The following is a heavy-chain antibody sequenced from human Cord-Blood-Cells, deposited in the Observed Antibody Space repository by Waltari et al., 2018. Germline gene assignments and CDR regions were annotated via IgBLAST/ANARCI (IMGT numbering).Heavy chain of an antibody. J-gene: IGHJ3*02. CDR3: AREGRIVGATKDVFDI. D-gene: IGHD1-26*01. V-gene: IGHV1-69*01. Sequence: QVQLVQSGAEVKKPGSSVKVSCKASGGTFSSYAISWVRQAPGQGLEWMGGSIPIFGTANYAQKFQGRVTITADESTSTAYMELSSLRSEDTAVYYCAREGRIVGATKDVFDIWGQGTMVTVSS. CDR1: GGTFSSYA. CDR2: SIPIFGTA.